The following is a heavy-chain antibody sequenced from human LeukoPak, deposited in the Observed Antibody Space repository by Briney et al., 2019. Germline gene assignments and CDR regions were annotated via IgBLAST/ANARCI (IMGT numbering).Heavy chain of an antibody. V-gene: IGHV4-4*07. CDR1: GGSITSYY. CDR3: ARAYSDIWSGYYFDS. CDR2: IWTSGST. Sequence: SETLSLTCSVSGGSITSYYWSWIRQSAGKGLEWIGRIWTSGSTNYNPSLKSRVTMSVDTSNNQFSLKLTSVTAADTAVYYCARAYSDIWSGYYFDSWGQGILVTVSS. J-gene: IGHJ4*02. D-gene: IGHD3-3*01.